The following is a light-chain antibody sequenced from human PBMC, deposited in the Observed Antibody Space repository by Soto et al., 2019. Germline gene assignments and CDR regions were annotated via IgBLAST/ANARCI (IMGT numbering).Light chain of an antibody. V-gene: IGKV1-5*03. Sequence: DIQMTQSPSTLSAYAGDRVTITCRASQSIGNWLAWFQQKPGKAPNLLIYKASSLESGVPSRFSGSGSGTEFTLTISGLQPDDSATYXXQXXXXFSPFSFTFGPGTKVDIK. CDR2: KAS. CDR1: QSIGNW. J-gene: IGKJ3*01. CDR3: QXXXXFSPFSFT.